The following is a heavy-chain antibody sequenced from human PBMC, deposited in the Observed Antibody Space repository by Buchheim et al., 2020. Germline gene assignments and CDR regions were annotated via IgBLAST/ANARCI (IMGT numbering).Heavy chain of an antibody. CDR1: GFTFSSYG. CDR2: MLYDGSNR. D-gene: IGHD3-16*02. CDR3: ARDRFTDHVWGTYRYMDV. Sequence: QVQLVESGGGVVQPGRSLRLSCAASGFTFSSYGMHWVRQAPGKGLEWVAVMLYDGSNRYYAESVKGRFTISRDNSKNPQYLQMNSLRAEDTAVYYCARDRFTDHVWGTYRYMDVWGQGTT. J-gene: IGHJ6*02. V-gene: IGHV3-33*05.